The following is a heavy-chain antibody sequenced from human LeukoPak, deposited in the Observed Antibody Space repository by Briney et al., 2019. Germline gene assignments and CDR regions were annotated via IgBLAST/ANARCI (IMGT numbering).Heavy chain of an antibody. J-gene: IGHJ4*02. CDR1: GFTFSSYA. CDR3: PRDRFPDYDYVWGEFGY. V-gene: IGHV3-30*04. D-gene: IGHD3-16*01. CDR2: ISYDGSNK. Sequence: PGGSLTLSCAASGFTFSSYAMHWVRQAPGKGLEWVAVISYDGSNKYYVDSVKGRFTISRDNSKTTLYLQMNSLRAEDTAVYYCPRDRFPDYDYVWGEFGYWGQGTLVTVSS.